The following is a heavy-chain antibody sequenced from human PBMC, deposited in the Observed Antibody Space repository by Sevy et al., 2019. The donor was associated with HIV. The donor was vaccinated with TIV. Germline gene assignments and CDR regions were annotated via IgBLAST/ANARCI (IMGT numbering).Heavy chain of an antibody. Sequence: GGSLRLSCAASGFTFSSYAMSWVRQAPGKGLEWVSAISGSGGSKYYADSVKGRFTISRDNSKNTLYLQMKSLRAEDTAVYYCAKDHRPGYSSGWYVWFDPWGQGTLVTVSS. CDR1: GFTFSSYA. V-gene: IGHV3-23*01. D-gene: IGHD6-19*01. CDR3: AKDHRPGYSSGWYVWFDP. J-gene: IGHJ5*02. CDR2: ISGSGGSK.